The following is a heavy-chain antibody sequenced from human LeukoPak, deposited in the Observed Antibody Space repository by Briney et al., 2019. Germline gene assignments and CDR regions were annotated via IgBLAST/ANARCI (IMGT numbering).Heavy chain of an antibody. Sequence: PSETLSLTCTVSGGSISSYYWSWIRQPPGKGLEWIGYIYYSGSTNYNPSLKSRVTISVDTSKNQFSLKLSSVTAADTAVYYCARGVAVGATINAFDIWGQGTMVTVSS. CDR3: ARGVAVGATINAFDI. CDR2: IYYSGST. J-gene: IGHJ3*02. D-gene: IGHD1-26*01. CDR1: GGSISSYY. V-gene: IGHV4-59*12.